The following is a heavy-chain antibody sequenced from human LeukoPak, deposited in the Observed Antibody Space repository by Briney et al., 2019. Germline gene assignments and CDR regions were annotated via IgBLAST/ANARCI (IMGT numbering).Heavy chain of an antibody. Sequence: GGSLRLSCAASGFTVSSNYMSCVRQAPGRGLEWVSVIYSGGSTYYADSVKGRFTISRDNSKNTLYLQMNSLRAEDTAVYYCARDQRRFGELLRFDYWGQGTLVTVSS. D-gene: IGHD3-10*01. CDR1: GFTVSSNY. J-gene: IGHJ4*02. CDR3: ARDQRRFGELLRFDY. CDR2: IYSGGST. V-gene: IGHV3-53*01.